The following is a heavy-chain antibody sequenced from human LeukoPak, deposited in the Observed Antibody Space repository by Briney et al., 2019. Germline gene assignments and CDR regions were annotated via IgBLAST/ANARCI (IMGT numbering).Heavy chain of an antibody. V-gene: IGHV1-8*01. CDR3: ARPSGGWYYYYMDV. Sequence: GASVKVSCKASGYTFTSYHIHWVRQAAGQGLEWMGWMNPKTGDTGHAQKFKGRVTMTRNTSISTAYMELSSLRSEDTAVYYCARPSGGWYYYYMDVWGKGTTVTVSS. J-gene: IGHJ6*03. CDR2: MNPKTGDT. CDR1: GYTFTSYH. D-gene: IGHD6-19*01.